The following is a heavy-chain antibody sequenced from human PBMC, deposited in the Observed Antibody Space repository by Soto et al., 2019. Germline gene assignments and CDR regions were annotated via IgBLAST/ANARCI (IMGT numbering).Heavy chain of an antibody. Sequence: PGGSLRLSCAVSGFPFRFYGFHWVGQSPGKGLEWLGVIVSDGSAIYHADSLEGRFFISRDNFKDILYLQMNSLRVEDTAVYYCARDDAFDNENGFDMWGQGTMVTVSS. D-gene: IGHD3-3*02. J-gene: IGHJ3*02. CDR3: ARDDAFDNENGFDM. CDR2: IVSDGSAI. V-gene: IGHV3-33*01. CDR1: GFPFRFYG.